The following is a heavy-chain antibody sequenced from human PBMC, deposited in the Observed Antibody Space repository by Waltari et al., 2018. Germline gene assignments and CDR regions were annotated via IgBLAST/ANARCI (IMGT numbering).Heavy chain of an antibody. D-gene: IGHD3-3*01. CDR1: GGSFSGYY. J-gene: IGHJ3*02. V-gene: IGHV4-34*01. Sequence: QVQLQQWGAGLLKPSETLSLTCAVYGGSFSGYYWSWIRQPPGKGLEWIGEINHSGSTNYTPSLKSRVTISVDTSKNQFSLKLSSVTAADTAVYYCARAYDFWSGDAFDIWGQGTMVTVSS. CDR2: INHSGST. CDR3: ARAYDFWSGDAFDI.